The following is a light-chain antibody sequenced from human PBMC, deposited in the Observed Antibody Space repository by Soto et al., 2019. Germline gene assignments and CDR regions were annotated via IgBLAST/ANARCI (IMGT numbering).Light chain of an antibody. CDR1: QDISSY. CDR3: QQYYSSLYT. Sequence: AIRMTQSPSSLSASTGDRVTITCRASQDISSYLSWYQQKPGKAPELLIFAASTLQSWVPSRFSGSGSGTDFTLTISCLQSEDFATYYCQQYYSSLYTFGQGTKLEIK. V-gene: IGKV1-8*01. CDR2: AAS. J-gene: IGKJ2*01.